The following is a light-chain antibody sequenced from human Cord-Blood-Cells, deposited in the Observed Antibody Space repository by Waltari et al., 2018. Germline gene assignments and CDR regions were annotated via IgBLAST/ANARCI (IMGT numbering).Light chain of an antibody. J-gene: IGLJ2*01. CDR1: SSDVGGYNY. V-gene: IGLV2-11*01. CDR3: CSYAGSYTLV. CDR2: DVS. Sequence: QSALTQPRSVSGSPGQSVTISCTGTSSDVGGYNYVSWYQQHPGKAPKLMISDVSKRPSGVPDRCSGSKSGNTGSLTISGLQAEEEADYYCCSYAGSYTLVFCGGTKLTVL.